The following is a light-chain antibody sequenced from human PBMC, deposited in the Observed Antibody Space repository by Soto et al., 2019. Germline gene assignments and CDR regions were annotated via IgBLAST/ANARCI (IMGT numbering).Light chain of an antibody. V-gene: IGKV3-20*01. CDR1: QSVSNF. Sequence: EIVLTQSPATLSLSPGERATLSCRASQSVSNFLAWYQQKPGQAPRLLIYDASNRATGIPARFSGSGSGTDFTLTISGLEPEDFAVYYCQQYDSSPPITFGQGTRLEIK. J-gene: IGKJ5*01. CDR3: QQYDSSPPIT. CDR2: DAS.